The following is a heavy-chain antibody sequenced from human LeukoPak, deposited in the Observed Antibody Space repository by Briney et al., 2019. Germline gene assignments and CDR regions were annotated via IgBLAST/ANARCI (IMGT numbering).Heavy chain of an antibody. D-gene: IGHD6-19*01. J-gene: IGHJ4*02. Sequence: SETLSLTCAVYGGSFSGYYWSWIRQPPGKGLEWIGEINHSGSTNYNPSLKSRVTISVDTSKKQFSLKLSSVTAADTAVYYCARVGYSSGWHEIDYWGQGTLVTVSS. CDR1: GGSFSGYY. V-gene: IGHV4-34*01. CDR2: INHSGST. CDR3: ARVGYSSGWHEIDY.